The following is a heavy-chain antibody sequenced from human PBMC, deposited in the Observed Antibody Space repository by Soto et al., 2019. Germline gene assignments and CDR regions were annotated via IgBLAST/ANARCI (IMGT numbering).Heavy chain of an antibody. CDR1: GGSFSGYY. J-gene: IGHJ6*02. CDR2: INHSGST. D-gene: IGHD2-8*01. V-gene: IGHV4-34*01. Sequence: SETLSLTCAVYGGSFSGYYWSWIRQPPGKGLEWIGEINHSGSTNYNPSLKSRVTISVDTSKNQFSLKLSSVTAADTAVYYCASLELMVYATKEDGMDVRGQGTTVTVSS. CDR3: ASLELMVYATKEDGMDV.